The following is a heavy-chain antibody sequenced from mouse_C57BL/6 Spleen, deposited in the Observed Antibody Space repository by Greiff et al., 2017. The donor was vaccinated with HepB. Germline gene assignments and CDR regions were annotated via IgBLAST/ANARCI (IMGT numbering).Heavy chain of an antibody. Sequence: QVQLQQPGAELVKPGASVKLSCKASGYTFTSYWMHWVKQRPGQGLEWIGMIHPNSGSTNYNEKFKSKATLTVDKSSSTAYMQLSSLTSEDSAVYYCARGGYYLWYFDVWGTGTTVTVSS. V-gene: IGHV1-64*01. CDR3: ARGGYYLWYFDV. CDR1: GYTFTSYW. J-gene: IGHJ1*03. CDR2: IHPNSGST. D-gene: IGHD2-3*01.